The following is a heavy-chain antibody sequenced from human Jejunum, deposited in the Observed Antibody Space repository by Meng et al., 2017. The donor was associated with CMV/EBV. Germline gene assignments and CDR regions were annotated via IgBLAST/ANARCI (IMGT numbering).Heavy chain of an antibody. CDR3: ARYSTSNAFDM. V-gene: IGHV3-23*01. Sequence: AVSGFTFSTYAMSWVRQAPGKGLEWVSTISPSGGNTYYADSVKGRFTISRDNSKNTLYLQMNSLRAEDTALYYCARYSTSNAFDMWGQGTMVTVSS. D-gene: IGHD6-13*01. CDR1: GFTFSTYA. CDR2: ISPSGGNT. J-gene: IGHJ3*02.